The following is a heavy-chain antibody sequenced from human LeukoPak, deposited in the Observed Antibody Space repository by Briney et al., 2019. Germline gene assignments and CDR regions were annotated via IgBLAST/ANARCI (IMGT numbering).Heavy chain of an antibody. D-gene: IGHD3-10*01. Sequence: SETLSLTCTVSGYSISSGYYWGWIRQPPGKGLEWIGEINHSGSTNYNPSLKSRVTISVDTSKNQFSLKLSSVTAADTAVYYCARGIYGSGSFYNWFAYWGQGTLVTVSS. CDR3: ARGIYGSGSFYNWFAY. J-gene: IGHJ4*02. CDR2: INHSGST. V-gene: IGHV4-38-2*02. CDR1: GYSISSGYY.